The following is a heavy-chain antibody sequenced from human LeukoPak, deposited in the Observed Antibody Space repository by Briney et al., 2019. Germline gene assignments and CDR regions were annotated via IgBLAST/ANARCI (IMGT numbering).Heavy chain of an antibody. J-gene: IGHJ3*02. V-gene: IGHV3-7*05. Sequence: QSGGSLRLSCAVSGFTFGSHSMTWVRQAPGKGLEWVANMDQDGTEKNYVDSVKGRFTISRDNANNLLYVQMNSLRAEDTAVYYCARDRGYSTFDIWGQGTMVTVSS. CDR1: GFTFGSHS. CDR2: MDQDGTEK. D-gene: IGHD5-18*01. CDR3: ARDRGYSTFDI.